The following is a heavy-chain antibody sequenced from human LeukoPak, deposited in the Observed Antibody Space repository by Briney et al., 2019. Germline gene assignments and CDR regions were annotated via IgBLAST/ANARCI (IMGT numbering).Heavy chain of an antibody. CDR3: LTLPTYYNDGTGYYSYDY. J-gene: IGHJ4*02. V-gene: IGHV1-46*01. CDR1: GYTFTSYY. CDR2: IYPGGDST. Sequence: GASVKVSCKASGYTFTSYYIHWVRQAHGRGLEWMGMIYPGGDSTTYAQKFQGRVTMTEDTSTNTAYMELSSLRSEDTAVYYCLTLPTYYNDGTGYYSYDYWGQGTLVTVSS. D-gene: IGHD3-22*01.